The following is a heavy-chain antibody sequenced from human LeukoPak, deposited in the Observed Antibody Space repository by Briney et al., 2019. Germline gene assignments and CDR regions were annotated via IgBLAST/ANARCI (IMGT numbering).Heavy chain of an antibody. CDR2: ISSSSSTI. V-gene: IGHV3-48*01. CDR1: GFTFSSYG. J-gene: IGHJ5*02. Sequence: GGSLRLSCAASGFTFSSYGMHWVRQAPGKGLEWVSYISSSSSTIYYADSVKGRFTISRDNAKNSLYLQMNSLRAEDTAVYYCARDGRMGYCTNGVCWNEETDGQFDPWGQGTLVTVSS. D-gene: IGHD2-8*01. CDR3: ARDGRMGYCTNGVCWNEETDGQFDP.